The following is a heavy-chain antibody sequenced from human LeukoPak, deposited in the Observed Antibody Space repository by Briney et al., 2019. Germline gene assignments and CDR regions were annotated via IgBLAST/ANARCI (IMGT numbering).Heavy chain of an antibody. J-gene: IGHJ4*02. D-gene: IGHD2-2*01. Sequence: GGSLRLSCAASGFNFDDYAMHWVRQTPGKGLEWVSGISWNSDNIGYADSVQGRFTISRDNAKNSLYLQMNSLRAEDTAVYYCASWGVCSSTSCYYYWGQGTLVTVSS. CDR3: ASWGVCSSTSCYYY. CDR1: GFNFDDYA. V-gene: IGHV3-9*01. CDR2: ISWNSDNI.